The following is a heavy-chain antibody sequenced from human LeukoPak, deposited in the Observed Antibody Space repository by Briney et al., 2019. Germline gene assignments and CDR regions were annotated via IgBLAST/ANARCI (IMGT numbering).Heavy chain of an antibody. Sequence: GGSLRLSCAASGFTFSTYAMSWVRQAPGKGPEWVSGISGSGSRTYYADSVKGRFIISRDNDENTLYLQKHSLRADDTAVYYCAKDPHFDFWSGYSYHLDQWGQGTLVTVSS. CDR1: GFTFSTYA. CDR2: ISGSGSRT. V-gene: IGHV3-23*01. J-gene: IGHJ4*02. D-gene: IGHD3-3*01. CDR3: AKDPHFDFWSGYSYHLDQ.